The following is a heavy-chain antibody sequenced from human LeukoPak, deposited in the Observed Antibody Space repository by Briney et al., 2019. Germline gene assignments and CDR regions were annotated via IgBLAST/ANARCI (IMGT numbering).Heavy chain of an antibody. V-gene: IGHV3-33*01. Sequence: PGRSLRLSCAASGFTFSSYAFHWVRRAPGKGLEWVSLIWYDGSNKYYADSVKGRFAIPRDNSNNLLYLQMNSLRAEDTAVYYCARDRSTSYYHQYDMDVWGQGTTVTVSS. J-gene: IGHJ6*02. CDR3: ARDRSTSYYHQYDMDV. CDR2: IWYDGSNK. CDR1: GFTFSSYA. D-gene: IGHD2-2*01.